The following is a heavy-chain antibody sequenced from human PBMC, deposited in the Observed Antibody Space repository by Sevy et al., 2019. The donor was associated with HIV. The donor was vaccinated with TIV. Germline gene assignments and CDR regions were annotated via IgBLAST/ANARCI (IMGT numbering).Heavy chain of an antibody. CDR1: GFTFSSHT. V-gene: IGHV3-64*01. CDR3: ATVAFRELLPNGLDS. CDR2: LRPNGGRT. Sequence: GGSLRLSCAASGFTFSSHTMLWVRRAPGKGLEYVSALRPNGGRTDSANSVKGRFTISRDNSNDKLYLKTDSLRTEDMAVYYCATVAFRELLPNGLDSWGQGTLVTVSS. D-gene: IGHD1-7*01. J-gene: IGHJ4*02.